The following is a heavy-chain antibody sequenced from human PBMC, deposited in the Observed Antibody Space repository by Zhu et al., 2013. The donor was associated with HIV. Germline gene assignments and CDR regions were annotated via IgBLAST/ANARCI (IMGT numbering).Heavy chain of an antibody. D-gene: IGHD5-18*01. Sequence: VQLVQSGAEVKKPGASVKVSCKASGYTFTSYDINWVRQATGQGLEWMGWMNPNSGNTGYAQKFQGRVTMTRNTSISTAYMELSSLRSEDTAVYYCARRRGYSYGKEYYFDYWGQGTLVTVSS. J-gene: IGHJ4*02. CDR2: MNPNSGNT. V-gene: IGHV1-8*01. CDR3: ARRRGYSYGKEYYFDY. CDR1: GYTFTSYD.